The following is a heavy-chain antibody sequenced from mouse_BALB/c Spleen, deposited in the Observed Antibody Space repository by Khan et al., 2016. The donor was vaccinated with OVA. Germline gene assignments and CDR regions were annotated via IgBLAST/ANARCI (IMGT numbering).Heavy chain of an antibody. V-gene: IGHV3-2*02. CDR3: ARSVTITTVVATDFDY. J-gene: IGHJ2*01. CDR2: LSYSGRT. Sequence: EVKLEVSGPGLVKPSQSLSLTCTVTGYSITSDYAWNWIRQFPGNKLEWMGYLSYSGRTSYNPSLKSRISITRDTSKNQFFLQLNSVTTEDTATYYCARSVTITTVVATDFDYWVQGTTLTVSS. D-gene: IGHD1-1*01. CDR1: GYSITSDYA.